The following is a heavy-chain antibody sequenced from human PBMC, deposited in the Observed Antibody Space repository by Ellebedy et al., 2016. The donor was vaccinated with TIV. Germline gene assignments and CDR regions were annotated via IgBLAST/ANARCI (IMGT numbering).Heavy chain of an antibody. CDR2: VYYSGST. Sequence: MPGGSLRLSCTVSGGSISSSSYYWGWIRQPPGKGLEWIGSVYYSGSTSYNPSLKSRVTISIDTSKNQFSLKLNSVTAADTAVYYCAPLRGWGTNYFYDYYGMDVWGQGTTVTVSS. CDR3: APLRGWGTNYFYDYYGMDV. D-gene: IGHD4/OR15-4a*01. V-gene: IGHV4-39*07. CDR1: GGSISSSSYY. J-gene: IGHJ6*02.